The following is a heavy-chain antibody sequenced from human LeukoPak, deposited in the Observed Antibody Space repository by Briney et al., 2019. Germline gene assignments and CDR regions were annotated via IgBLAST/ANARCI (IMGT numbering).Heavy chain of an antibody. CDR3: AKDWKRGYYYDSSGYLPDY. J-gene: IGHJ4*02. CDR1: GFTFSSYS. V-gene: IGHV3-30*18. CDR2: ISYDGSNK. D-gene: IGHD3-22*01. Sequence: PGGSLRLSCAASGFTFSSYSMHWVRQAPGKGLEWVAVISYDGSNKYYADSVKGRFTISRDNSKNTLYLQMNSLRAEDTAVYYCAKDWKRGYYYDSSGYLPDYWGQGTLVTVSS.